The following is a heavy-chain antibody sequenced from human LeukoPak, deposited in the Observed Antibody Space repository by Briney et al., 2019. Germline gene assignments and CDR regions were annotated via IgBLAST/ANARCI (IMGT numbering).Heavy chain of an antibody. Sequence: ASVKVSCKASGYTFTSYDINWVRQATGQGLEWMGWMNPNSGNTGYAQKFQGRVTMTRNTSISTAYMELSSLRSEDTAVYYCATRRMVAIFRYWYFDLWGSGTLVTVSS. CDR2: MNPNSGNT. CDR3: ATRRMVAIFRYWYFDL. J-gene: IGHJ2*01. CDR1: GYTFTSYD. D-gene: IGHD5-12*01. V-gene: IGHV1-8*01.